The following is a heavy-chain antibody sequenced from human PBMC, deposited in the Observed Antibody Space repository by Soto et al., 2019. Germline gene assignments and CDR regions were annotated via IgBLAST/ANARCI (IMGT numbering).Heavy chain of an antibody. V-gene: IGHV3-21*01. CDR3: ARESWWVAAAGTRYYGMDV. D-gene: IGHD6-13*01. Sequence: EVQLVESGGGLVKPGGSLRLSCAASGFTFSSYSMNWVRQAPGKGLEWVSSISSSSSYIYYADSVKGRFTISRDNTKNSLYLQMNGLRAEDTAVYYCARESWWVAAAGTRYYGMDVWGQGTTVTVSS. CDR1: GFTFSSYS. CDR2: ISSSSSYI. J-gene: IGHJ6*02.